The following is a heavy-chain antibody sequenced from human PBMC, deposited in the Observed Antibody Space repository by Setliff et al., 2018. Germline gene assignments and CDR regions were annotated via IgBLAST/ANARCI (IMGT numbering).Heavy chain of an antibody. CDR2: INEDGSHK. Sequence: GGSLRLSCAASGFTFSSYWMSWVRQAPGKGLERLANINEDGSHKWYVDSVKGRFTVSRDNSRNTLFLQVNTLRPEDTAVYYCVRALAYYYMDVWGKGTTVTVSS. CDR3: VRALAYYYMDV. V-gene: IGHV3-7*01. CDR1: GFTFSSYW. J-gene: IGHJ6*03.